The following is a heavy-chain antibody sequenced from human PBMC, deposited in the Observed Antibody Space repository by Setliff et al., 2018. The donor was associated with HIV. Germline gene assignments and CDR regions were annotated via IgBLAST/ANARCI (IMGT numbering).Heavy chain of an antibody. V-gene: IGHV4-39*02. D-gene: IGHD6-19*01. CDR3: ARDGVAARGGLDY. J-gene: IGHJ4*02. CDR2: IYHTGST. CDR1: GGSINSTSYY. Sequence: SETLSLTCTVSGGSINSTSYYWGWIRQPPGNGLEWIGSIYHTGSTYYKPSLKSRVTISVDTSKNQFSLRLSSVAAGDTAVYYCARDGVAARGGLDYWGQGTLVTVSS.